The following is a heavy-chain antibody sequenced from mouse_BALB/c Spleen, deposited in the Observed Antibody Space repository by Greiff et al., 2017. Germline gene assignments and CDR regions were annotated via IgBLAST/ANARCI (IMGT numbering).Heavy chain of an antibody. V-gene: IGHV5-6*01. CDR2: ISSGGSYT. CDR3: ARHTGYDYDGYYAMDY. CDR1: GFTFSSYG. J-gene: IGHJ4*01. D-gene: IGHD2-4*01. Sequence: EVQVVESGGDLVKPGGSLKLSCAASGFTFSSYGMSWVRQTPDKRLEWVATISSGGSYTYYPDSVKGRFTISRDNAKNTLYLQMSSLKSEDTAMYYCARHTGYDYDGYYAMDYWGQGTSVTVSS.